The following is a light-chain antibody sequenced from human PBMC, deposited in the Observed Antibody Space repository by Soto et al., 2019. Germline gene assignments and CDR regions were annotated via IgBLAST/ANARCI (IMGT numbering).Light chain of an antibody. J-gene: IGKJ1*01. CDR3: QHYNNRPAWT. CDR2: GAS. V-gene: IGKV3D-15*01. Sequence: TQSPATLSVSPGEIATLSCRASQRISTNLAWYQHKRGQAPRLLIYGASTRATGIPARFSGRGSETEFTPTITSLQSEDLAVYYCQHYNNRPAWTFGQGTKVDIK. CDR1: QRISTN.